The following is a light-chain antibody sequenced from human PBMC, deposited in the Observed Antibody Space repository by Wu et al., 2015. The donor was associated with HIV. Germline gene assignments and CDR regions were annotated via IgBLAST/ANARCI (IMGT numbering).Light chain of an antibody. CDR3: QQLNSFPRYS. CDR2: AAS. V-gene: IGKV1-39*01. Sequence: DIQMTQSPSSLSASVGDRVTITCRASQSIASYLNWYQQKPGKAPNLLIYAASGLQSGVPSRFSGSGSGTDFTLTISSLQPEDFATYYCQQLNSFPRYSFGQGTKLEIK. J-gene: IGKJ2*03. CDR1: QSIASY.